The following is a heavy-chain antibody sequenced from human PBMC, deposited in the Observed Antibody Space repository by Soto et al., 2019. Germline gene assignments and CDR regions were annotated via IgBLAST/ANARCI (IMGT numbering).Heavy chain of an antibody. J-gene: IGHJ6*02. Sequence: GGSLRLSWAASGFTFSSYSMNWVRQAPGKGLEWVGRSKSKTAGGTTDYAAPVKGRFTIARDDSKNTLYLQMNSLKTEDTAVYYCTPFSGSGSYPYYYYGLDVWGQGTTVTVSS. CDR2: SKSKTAGGTT. CDR1: GFTFSSYS. D-gene: IGHD3-10*01. V-gene: IGHV3-15*07. CDR3: TPFSGSGSYPYYYYGLDV.